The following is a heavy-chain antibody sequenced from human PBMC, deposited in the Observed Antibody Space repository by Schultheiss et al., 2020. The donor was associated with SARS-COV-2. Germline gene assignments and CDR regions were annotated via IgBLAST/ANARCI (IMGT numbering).Heavy chain of an antibody. V-gene: IGHV1-2*06. D-gene: IGHD4-17*01. CDR1: GYTFTGYY. Sequence: ASVKVSCKASGYTFTGYYMHWVRQAPGQGLEWMGRINPNSGGTNYAQKFQGRVTMTRDTSISTAYMEVSSLRSEDTAVYYCARVAYGDYGSVWGQGTLVTVSS. CDR3: ARVAYGDYGSV. CDR2: INPNSGGT. J-gene: IGHJ4*02.